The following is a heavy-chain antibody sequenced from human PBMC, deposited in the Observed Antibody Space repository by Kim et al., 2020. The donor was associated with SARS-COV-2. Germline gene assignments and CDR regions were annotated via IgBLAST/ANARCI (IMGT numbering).Heavy chain of an antibody. J-gene: IGHJ4*02. CDR3: ARSHYDSSGYFPLAFDY. V-gene: IGHV3-49*01. D-gene: IGHD3-22*01. Sequence: VEGRFTITRDASKSIAYLQMNSLNTEDTAVYYCARSHYDSSGYFPLAFDYWGRGTLVTVSS.